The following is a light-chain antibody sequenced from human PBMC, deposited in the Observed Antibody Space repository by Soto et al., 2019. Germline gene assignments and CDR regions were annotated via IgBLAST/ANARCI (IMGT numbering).Light chain of an antibody. V-gene: IGLV2-8*01. CDR2: EVS. CDR1: SSDVGGYNY. J-gene: IGLJ1*01. Sequence: LTQPPSASGSPGQSVTISCTGTSSDVGGYNYVSWYQQHPGKAPKLIISEVSKRPSGVPDRFSGSRSGNTASLTVSGLQAEDEADYYCTSRAGSNNYVFGTGTKVTVL. CDR3: TSRAGSNNYV.